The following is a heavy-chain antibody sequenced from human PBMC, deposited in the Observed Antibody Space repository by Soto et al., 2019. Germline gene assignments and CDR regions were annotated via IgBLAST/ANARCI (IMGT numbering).Heavy chain of an antibody. Sequence: LRLSCAASGFSVRTNYMSWVRQAPGKGLEWVSVFESGGSIYYADSVKGRFIISRDYAKNTVYLQMNSLRADDTAVYYCARAGVTPHFFDYWGQGTLVTVSS. CDR1: GFSVRTNY. V-gene: IGHV3-53*01. CDR3: ARAGVTPHFFDY. J-gene: IGHJ4*02. D-gene: IGHD2-21*02. CDR2: FESGGSI.